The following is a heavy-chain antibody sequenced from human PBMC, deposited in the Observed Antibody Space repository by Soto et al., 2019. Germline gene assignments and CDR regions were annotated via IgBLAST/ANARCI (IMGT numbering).Heavy chain of an antibody. CDR3: ARDQAPGCGGDCYPYNWFDP. Sequence: QVQLVQSGAEVKKPGASVKVSCKASGYTFTSYGISWVRQAPGQGLEGMGWISAYNGNTKYAQKLQGRVTMTTDTSTSTAYMELRSLRSDDTAVYYCARDQAPGCGGDCYPYNWFDPWGQGTLVTVSS. CDR2: ISAYNGNT. V-gene: IGHV1-18*01. D-gene: IGHD2-21*01. CDR1: GYTFTSYG. J-gene: IGHJ5*02.